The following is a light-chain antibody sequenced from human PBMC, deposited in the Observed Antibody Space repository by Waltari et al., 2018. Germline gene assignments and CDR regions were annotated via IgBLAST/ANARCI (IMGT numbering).Light chain of an antibody. CDR2: GKN. J-gene: IGLJ6*01. CDR1: SLRSYY. Sequence: SSELTQDPAVSVALGQTVRITCQGTSLRSYYASWSQKKPGPAPVLVIYGKNNRPSGIPDRFSGSSSGNTASLTITGAQAEDEADYYCNSRDSSGNHLRVFGSGTKVTVL. V-gene: IGLV3-19*01. CDR3: NSRDSSGNHLRV.